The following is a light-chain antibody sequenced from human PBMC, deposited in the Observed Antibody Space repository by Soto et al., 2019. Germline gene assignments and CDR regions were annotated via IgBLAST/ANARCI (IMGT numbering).Light chain of an antibody. CDR2: DAF. CDR3: QVYTSLPQT. CDR1: QSVGSDY. V-gene: IGKV3-20*01. J-gene: IGKJ1*01. Sequence: EVLLTQSPGTLSLSPGERATLSCRSSQSVGSDYLAWYQQKPDQAPRLLIYDAFIRAAGVPDRFSASGSGTDFTLTISRLEPEDFAVYYCQVYTSLPQTFGQGTKVDIK.